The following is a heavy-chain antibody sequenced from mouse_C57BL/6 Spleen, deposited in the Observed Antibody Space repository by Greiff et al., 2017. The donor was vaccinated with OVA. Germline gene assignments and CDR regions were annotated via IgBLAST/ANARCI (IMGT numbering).Heavy chain of an antibody. J-gene: IGHJ1*03. D-gene: IGHD1-1*01. V-gene: IGHV1-81*01. CDR3: EFITTVVGYFDV. CDR1: GYTFTSYG. Sequence: QVQLQQSGAELARPGASVKLSCKASGYTFTSYGISWVKQRTGQGLEWIGEIYPRSGNTYYNEKFKGKATLTADKSSSTAYMELRSLTSEDSAVYFCEFITTVVGYFDVWGTGTTVTVSS. CDR2: IYPRSGNT.